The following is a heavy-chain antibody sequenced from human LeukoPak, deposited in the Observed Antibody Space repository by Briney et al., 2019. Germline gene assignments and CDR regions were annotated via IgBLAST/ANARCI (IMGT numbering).Heavy chain of an antibody. V-gene: IGHV4-61*01. CDR2: IYYSRST. CDR3: ARDQYRAFDI. Sequence: PSETLSLTCTVSGVSVSSGSYYWSWIRQPPGKGLEWIGYIYYSRSTNYNPSLKSRVTISVDTSKNQFSLKLSSVTAADTAVYYCARDQYRAFDIWGQGTMVTVSS. D-gene: IGHD2/OR15-2a*01. J-gene: IGHJ3*02. CDR1: GVSVSSGSYY.